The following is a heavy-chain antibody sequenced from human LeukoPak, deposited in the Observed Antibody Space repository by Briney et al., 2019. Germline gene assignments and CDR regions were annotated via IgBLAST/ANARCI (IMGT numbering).Heavy chain of an antibody. CDR1: GGTFSSYA. J-gene: IGHJ5*02. CDR2: IIPILGIA. V-gene: IGHV1-69*04. CDR3: ARVGYCSSTSRYGGGWLDP. Sequence: ASVKVSCKASGGTFSSYAISWVRQAPGQGLEWMGRIIPILGIANYAQKFQGRVTITADKSTSTAYMELSSLRSEDTAVYYCARVGYCSSTSRYGGGWLDPWGQGTLVTVSS. D-gene: IGHD2-2*01.